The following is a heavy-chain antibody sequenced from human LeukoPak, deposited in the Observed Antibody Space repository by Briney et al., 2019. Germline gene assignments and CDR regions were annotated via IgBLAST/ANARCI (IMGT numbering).Heavy chain of an antibody. CDR2: ISSSSSYI. CDR1: GFTFSSYA. D-gene: IGHD5-12*01. CDR3: ARDGFGYSGYSYGY. J-gene: IGHJ4*02. V-gene: IGHV3-21*01. Sequence: PGGSLRLSCAASGFTFSSYAMNWVRQAPGKGLEWVSSISSSSSYIYYADSVKGRFTISRDNAKNSLYLQMNSLRAEDTAVYYCARDGFGYSGYSYGYWGQGTLVTVSS.